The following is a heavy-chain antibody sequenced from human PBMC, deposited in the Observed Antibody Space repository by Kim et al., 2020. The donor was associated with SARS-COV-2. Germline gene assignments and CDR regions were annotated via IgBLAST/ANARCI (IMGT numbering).Heavy chain of an antibody. V-gene: IGHV4-39*01. J-gene: IGHJ4*02. CDR2: IYYTGVT. D-gene: IGHD3-16*02. CDR3: ASGYYDYIWGSYRYDY. Sequence: SETLSLTCSVSGASISSSTKYWAWIRQPPGKGLEWIVTIYYTGVTFQNPSLKSRVTISVDTSKNQFLLNLNSVTAADTAVYYCASGYYDYIWGSYRYDYCGQGTPVTVSP. CDR1: GASISSSTKY.